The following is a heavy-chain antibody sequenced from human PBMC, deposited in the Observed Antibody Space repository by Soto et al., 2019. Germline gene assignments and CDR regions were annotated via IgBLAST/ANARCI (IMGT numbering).Heavy chain of an antibody. CDR1: GYTFTNYA. J-gene: IGHJ4*02. CDR2: INAGNGDT. D-gene: IGHD3-10*01. CDR3: ARFSGDGSGNNFAY. Sequence: QVQLVQSGPDVKNPGAAVKVSCKTSGYTFTNYAIHWVRQAPGQRLEWMGRINAGNGDTRYSQKFQDRVTITRDTSASTAYMELSSLSSEDTALYYCARFSGDGSGNNFAYWGQGVLVTVSS. V-gene: IGHV1-3*01.